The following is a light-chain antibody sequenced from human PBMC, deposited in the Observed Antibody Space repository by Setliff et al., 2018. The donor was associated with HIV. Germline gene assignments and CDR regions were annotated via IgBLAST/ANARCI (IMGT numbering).Light chain of an antibody. Sequence: QSVLTQPRSVSGSPGQSVTISCTGTSSDVGGYNYVSWYQQHPGKAPKLMIFDVTERPSGVPDRFSGSKSGNTASLTISGLQAEDEADYHCCSYAGTYTFEVFGTGTKVTVL. CDR3: CSYAGTYTFEV. CDR2: DVT. V-gene: IGLV2-11*01. J-gene: IGLJ1*01. CDR1: SSDVGGYNY.